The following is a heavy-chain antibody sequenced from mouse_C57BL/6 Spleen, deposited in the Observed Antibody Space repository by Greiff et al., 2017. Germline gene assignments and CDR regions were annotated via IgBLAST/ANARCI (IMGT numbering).Heavy chain of an antibody. J-gene: IGHJ1*03. CDR3: ARSSYYYGSSYDWYFGV. CDR1: GFTFTDYY. Sequence: EVQLVESGGGLVQPGGSLSLSCAASGFTFTDYYMSWVRQPPGKALEWLGFIRNKANGYTTEYSASVKGRFTISRDNSQSILYLQMNALRAEDSATSYCARSSYYYGSSYDWYFGVWGTGTTVTVSS. CDR2: IRNKANGYTT. D-gene: IGHD1-1*01. V-gene: IGHV7-3*01.